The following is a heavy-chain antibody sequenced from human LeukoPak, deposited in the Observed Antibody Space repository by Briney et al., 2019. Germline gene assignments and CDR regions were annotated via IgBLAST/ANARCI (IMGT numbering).Heavy chain of an antibody. CDR2: MNPNNDNA. CDR3: ARAAAGGDDPFDV. Sequence: ASVNVSCKASGYTFQNYDINWVRQAPGQGVEWMAWMNPNNDNAGSAQKFQGRVTMTRDTSINTAYMELSSLRSDDTGVYYCARAAAGGDDPFDVWGQGSLIIVSS. CDR1: GYTFQNYD. J-gene: IGHJ3*01. V-gene: IGHV1-8*01. D-gene: IGHD6-25*01.